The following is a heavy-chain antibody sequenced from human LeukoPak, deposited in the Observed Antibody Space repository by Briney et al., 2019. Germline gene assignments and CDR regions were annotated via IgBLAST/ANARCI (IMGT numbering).Heavy chain of an antibody. J-gene: IGHJ4*02. Sequence: GASVKVSCKASGYSFTGYYMHWVRQAPGQGLEWMGWINPNSGGTHYAQKFQGRATMTRDTSISTAYMELSSLRSDDTAIYYCARGPYSTSPHFDYWGQGTLVTVSS. D-gene: IGHD6-6*01. CDR3: ARGPYSTSPHFDY. V-gene: IGHV1-2*02. CDR2: INPNSGGT. CDR1: GYSFTGYY.